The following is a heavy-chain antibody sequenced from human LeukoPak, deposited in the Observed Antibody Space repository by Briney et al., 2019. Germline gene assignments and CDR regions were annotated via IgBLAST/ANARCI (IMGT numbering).Heavy chain of an antibody. CDR1: GFTFSSYS. J-gene: IGHJ6*03. V-gene: IGHV3-48*01. CDR2: ISSSSSTI. CDR3: ARYSYGLDYYYYYYMDV. D-gene: IGHD5-18*01. Sequence: GGSLRLSCAASGFTFSSYSMNWVRQAPGKGLEWVSYISSSSSTIYYADSVKGRFTISRDNAKNSLYLQMNSLRAEDTAVYYCARYSYGLDYYYYYYMDVWGKGTTVTVSS.